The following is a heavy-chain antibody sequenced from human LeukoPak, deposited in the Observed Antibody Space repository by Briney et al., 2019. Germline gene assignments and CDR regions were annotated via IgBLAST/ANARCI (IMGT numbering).Heavy chain of an antibody. D-gene: IGHD6-13*01. CDR2: MNPNSGNT. J-gene: IGHJ3*02. CDR1: GYTFTSYD. V-gene: IGHV1-8*01. Sequence: EASVKVSCKASGYTFTSYDINWVRQATGQGLEWMGWMNPNSGNTGYAQKFQGRVTMTTDTSTSTAYMELRSLRSDDTAVYYCASPRIAAAGPWAFDIWGQGTMVTVSS. CDR3: ASPRIAAAGPWAFDI.